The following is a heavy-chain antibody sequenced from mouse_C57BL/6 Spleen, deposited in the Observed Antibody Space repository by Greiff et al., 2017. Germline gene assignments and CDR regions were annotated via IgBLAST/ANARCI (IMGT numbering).Heavy chain of an antibody. CDR2: IYPRRGNT. J-gene: IGHJ3*01. V-gene: IGHV1-81*01. CDR3: ARDHYGCGPAWFAY. CDR1: GYTFTSYG. D-gene: IGHD1-1*01. Sequence: QVQLQQSGAELARPGASVKLSCKASGYTFTSYGISWVKQRTGQGLEWIGEIYPRRGNTYYNEKFKGKDTLTADKSSSTAYMELRSLTFEDSAVYFGARDHYGCGPAWFAYWGQGTLVTVSA.